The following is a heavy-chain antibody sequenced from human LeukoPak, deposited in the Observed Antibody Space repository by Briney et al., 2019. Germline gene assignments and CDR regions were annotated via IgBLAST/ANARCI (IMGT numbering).Heavy chain of an antibody. Sequence: GGSLRLSCAASGFTFSSYAMSWVRQAPGKGLEWVSAISGSGGSTYYADSVKGRFTISRDNSKNTLYLQMNSLRAGDTAVYYCAKVLLWFGESSGAFDIWGQGTMVTVSS. J-gene: IGHJ3*02. D-gene: IGHD3-10*01. CDR1: GFTFSSYA. CDR2: ISGSGGST. V-gene: IGHV3-23*01. CDR3: AKVLLWFGESSGAFDI.